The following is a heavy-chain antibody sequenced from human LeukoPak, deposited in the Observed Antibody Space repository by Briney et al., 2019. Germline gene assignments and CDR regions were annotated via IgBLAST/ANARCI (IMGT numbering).Heavy chain of an antibody. V-gene: IGHV4-30-4*01. CDR2: IYYSGST. J-gene: IGHJ5*02. D-gene: IGHD3-10*01. CDR1: GGSISSGDYY. CDR3: ARVGWFGESRRSFDP. Sequence: SQTLSLTCTVSGGSISSGDYYWSWIRQPPGKGLEWIGYIYYSGSTYYNPSLNSRVTISVDTSKNQFYLKLSSVTAADTAVYYCARVGWFGESRRSFDPWGQGTLVTVSS.